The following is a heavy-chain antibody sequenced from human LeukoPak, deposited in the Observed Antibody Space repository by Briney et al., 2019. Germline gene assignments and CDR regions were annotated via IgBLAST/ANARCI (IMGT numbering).Heavy chain of an antibody. J-gene: IGHJ5*02. D-gene: IGHD2-2*01. CDR3: ARERSTYAGAPENWFDP. V-gene: IGHV4-30-2*01. Sequence: EASQTLSLTCAVSGGSISSDGYSWSWIRQPPGKGLEWIGYIYYSGSTYYNPSLKSRVTISVDRSKTQFSLKLSSATAADTAVYYCARERSTYAGAPENWFDPWGQGILVTVSS. CDR2: IYYSGST. CDR1: GGSISSDGYS.